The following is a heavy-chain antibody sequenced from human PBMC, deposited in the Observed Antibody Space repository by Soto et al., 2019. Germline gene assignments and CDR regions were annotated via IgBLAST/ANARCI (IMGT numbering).Heavy chain of an antibody. CDR2: IYPGDSDT. J-gene: IGHJ4*02. CDR1: GYYFTTYW. D-gene: IGHD2-2*01. V-gene: IGHV5-51*01. CDR3: ARDKTYCRGSTCYPDY. Sequence: GESLKISCQASGYYFTTYWIGWVRQVPGKGLEWMGIIYPGDSDTKYSPSFEGQITISADRSTNTAYLQWSSLKTSDTAMYFCARDKTYCRGSTCYPDYWGQGTLVTVSS.